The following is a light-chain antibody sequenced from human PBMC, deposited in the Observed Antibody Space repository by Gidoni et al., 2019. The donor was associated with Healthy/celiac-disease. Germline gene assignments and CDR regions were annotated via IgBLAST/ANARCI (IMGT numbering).Light chain of an antibody. CDR1: SSDVGSYNL. Sequence: QSALTQPASVSGFPGQSITISCTGTSSDVGSYNLVSWYQQHPGKAPKLMIYEVSKRPSGVSNRFSGSKSGNTASLTISGLQAEDEADYYCCSYAGSNVFGGGTKLTVL. CDR2: EVS. V-gene: IGLV2-23*02. J-gene: IGLJ2*01. CDR3: CSYAGSNV.